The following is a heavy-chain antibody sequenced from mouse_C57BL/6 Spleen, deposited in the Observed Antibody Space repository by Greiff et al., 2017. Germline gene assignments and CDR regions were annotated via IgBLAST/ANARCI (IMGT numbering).Heavy chain of an antibody. J-gene: IGHJ2*01. CDR3: ARGTAQGTRAFDY. CDR1: GYTFTSYW. V-gene: IGHV1-69*01. Sequence: QVQLQQPGAELVMPGASVKLSCKASGYTFTSYWMHWVKQRPGQGLEWIGEIDPSDSYTNYNQKFKGKSTLTVDKSSSTAYMQLSSLTSEDSAVYYCARGTAQGTRAFDYWGQGTTLTVSS. D-gene: IGHD3-2*02. CDR2: IDPSDSYT.